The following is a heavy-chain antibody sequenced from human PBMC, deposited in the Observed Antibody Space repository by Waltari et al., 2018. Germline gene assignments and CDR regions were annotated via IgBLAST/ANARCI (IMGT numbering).Heavy chain of an antibody. D-gene: IGHD4-17*01. CDR1: GFTFSNAW. Sequence: EVQLVESGGGLVKPGGSLRLSCAASGFTFSNAWMSWVRQAPGKGLEGVGRIKSKTDGGTTDYAAPVKGRFTISRDDSKNTLYLQMNSLKTEDTAVYYCTTDPRWKVTTGYWGQGTLVTVSS. J-gene: IGHJ4*02. CDR3: TTDPRWKVTTGY. CDR2: IKSKTDGGTT. V-gene: IGHV3-15*01.